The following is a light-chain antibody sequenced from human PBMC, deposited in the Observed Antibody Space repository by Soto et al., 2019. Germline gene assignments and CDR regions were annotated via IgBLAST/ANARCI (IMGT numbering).Light chain of an antibody. V-gene: IGLV2-14*01. CDR2: EVS. J-gene: IGLJ2*01. CDR1: SSDVGGYNY. CDR3: SSYTSSNIVV. Sequence: QSALTQPASVSGSPGQSITISCTGTSSDVGGYNYVSWYQQHPGKAPKLMIYEVSNRPSGVSNRFSGSKSGNTASLTISGLQAEDEADYYCSSYTSSNIVVFGGGTKVTVL.